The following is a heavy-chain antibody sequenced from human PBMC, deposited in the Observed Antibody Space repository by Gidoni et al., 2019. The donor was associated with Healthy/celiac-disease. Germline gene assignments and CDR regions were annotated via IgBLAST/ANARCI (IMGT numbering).Heavy chain of an antibody. D-gene: IGHD2-2*01. CDR1: GGSFSGYY. J-gene: IGHJ4*02. Sequence: QVQLQQWGAGLLTPSETLSLTCAVYGGSFSGYYWSWIRQPPGKGLEWIGEINHSGSTNYNPSLKSRVTISVDTSKNQFSLKLSSVTAADTAVYYCARGFHCSSTSCQDYWGQGTLVTVSS. V-gene: IGHV4-34*01. CDR2: INHSGST. CDR3: ARGFHCSSTSCQDY.